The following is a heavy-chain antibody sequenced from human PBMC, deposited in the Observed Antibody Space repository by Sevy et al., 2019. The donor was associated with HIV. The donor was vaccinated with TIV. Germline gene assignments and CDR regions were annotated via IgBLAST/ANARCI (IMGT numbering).Heavy chain of an antibody. CDR2: FSSSSSYI. CDR1: GFTFSSYS. J-gene: IGHJ6*02. D-gene: IGHD1-26*01. V-gene: IGHV3-21*01. Sequence: GGSLRLSCAASGFTFSSYSMNWVRRAPVKGLEWVSSFSSSSSYIDYADSVKGRFTISRDNAKNSLYLQMNSLRAEDTAVYYCARVLHRGFYYYYGMDVWGQGTTVTVSS. CDR3: ARVLHRGFYYYYGMDV.